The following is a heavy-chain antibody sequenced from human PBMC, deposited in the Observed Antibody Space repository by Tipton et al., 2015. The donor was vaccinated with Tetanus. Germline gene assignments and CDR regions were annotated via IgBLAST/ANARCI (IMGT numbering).Heavy chain of an antibody. V-gene: IGHV3-21*01. Sequence: SLRLSCAVSGFSLSSYTMNWVRQAPGKGLEWVSSISSTSAYIYYADSLKGRFTISRDNAKNSLYLQMNSLGVEDTAVYYCASGSALDYWGQGSLVTVSS. CDR1: GFSLSSYT. CDR3: ASGSALDY. D-gene: IGHD6-25*01. J-gene: IGHJ4*02. CDR2: ISSTSAYI.